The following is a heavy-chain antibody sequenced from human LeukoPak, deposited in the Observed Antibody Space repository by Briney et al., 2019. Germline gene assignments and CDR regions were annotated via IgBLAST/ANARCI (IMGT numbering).Heavy chain of an antibody. CDR2: IYTRGTT. V-gene: IGHV4-61*09. D-gene: IGHD5-18*01. CDR1: GGSIRSGSYY. Sequence: SETLSLTCTVSGGSIRSGSYYWSWIRQPAGKGLEWIGHIYTRGTTNYNPSVKSRVTVSLDTSKNQISLKLSCVTAADTAIYYCARVYTVMGATTVDHYHYYMDVWGKGTTVTVSS. J-gene: IGHJ6*03. CDR3: ARVYTVMGATTVDHYHYYMDV.